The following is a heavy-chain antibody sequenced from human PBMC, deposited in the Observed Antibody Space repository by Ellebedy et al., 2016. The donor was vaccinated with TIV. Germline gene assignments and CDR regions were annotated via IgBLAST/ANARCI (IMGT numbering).Heavy chain of an antibody. D-gene: IGHD3-10*01. J-gene: IGHJ4*02. Sequence: MPGGSLRLSCSVSSVSISDYYWSWIRQPPGQGLEWIDYVSPTGSTNSNTSLRSRVTLAVDTPKNEFSLKLSSVPTADTAIYYVARDGVEDYFDYWGQGLLVTVSS. V-gene: IGHV4-59*01. CDR2: VSPTGST. CDR3: ARDGVEDYFDY. CDR1: SVSISDYY.